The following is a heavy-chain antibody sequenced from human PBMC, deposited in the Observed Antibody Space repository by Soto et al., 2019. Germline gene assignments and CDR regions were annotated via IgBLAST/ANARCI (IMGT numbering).Heavy chain of an antibody. V-gene: IGHV3-30*18. J-gene: IGHJ2*01. CDR1: GFTYSTFG. Sequence: QVQLVESGGGVVQPGRSLRLSCAASGFTYSTFGMHWVRQAPGKGLEWVAVIAADGLAQYYADSVKGRFTISRDNSENTLFLQMNNLGAEDTAVYYCAKKFFSPQAYWFFDLWGRGTLVTVSS. CDR3: AKKFFSPQAYWFFDL. D-gene: IGHD3-3*01. CDR2: IAADGLAQ.